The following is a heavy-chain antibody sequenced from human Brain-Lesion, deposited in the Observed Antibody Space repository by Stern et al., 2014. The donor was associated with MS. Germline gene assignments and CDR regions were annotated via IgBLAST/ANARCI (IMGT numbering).Heavy chain of an antibody. J-gene: IGHJ4*02. CDR3: ARFPASRPHVFDS. D-gene: IGHD6-13*01. Sequence: VQLVESGPGLVKPSGTLSLTCAVSGGSISSSNWWSWVRQSPGKGLEWIGESDHSGSTIYNPSLKSRVTVSGDKSKNRISLNLRSVPAADTAVYFCARFPASRPHVFDSWGQGTLVTVSS. V-gene: IGHV4-4*02. CDR1: GGSISSSNW. CDR2: SDHSGST.